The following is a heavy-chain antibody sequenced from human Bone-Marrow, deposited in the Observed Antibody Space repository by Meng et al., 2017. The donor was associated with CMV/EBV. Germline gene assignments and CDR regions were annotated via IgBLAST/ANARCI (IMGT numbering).Heavy chain of an antibody. CDR2: INHSGST. J-gene: IGHJ6*02. V-gene: IGHV4-34*01. CDR3: ARGRAAGYYYYYGMDV. D-gene: IGHD6-13*01. CDR1: GGSISSYY. Sequence: SETLSLTCTVSGGSISSYYWSWIRQPPGKGLEWIGKINHSGSTNYNPSLKSRVPISVDTSKNQFPLKLSPVTAADTAVYYCARGRAAGYYYYYGMDVWGQGTTVTGSS.